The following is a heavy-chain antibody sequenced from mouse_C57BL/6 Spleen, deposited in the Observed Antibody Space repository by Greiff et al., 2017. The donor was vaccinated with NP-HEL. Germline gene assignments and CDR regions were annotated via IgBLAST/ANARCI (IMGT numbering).Heavy chain of an antibody. D-gene: IGHD1-1*01. CDR3: TRYPNLLLRYRYFDV. Sequence: VQLQQSGAELVRPGASVTLSCKASGYTFTDYEMHWVKQTPVHGLEWIGAIDPETGGTAYNQKFKGKAILTADKSSSTAYMELRSLTSEDSAVYYCTRYPNLLLRYRYFDVWGTGTTVTVSS. J-gene: IGHJ1*03. V-gene: IGHV1-15*01. CDR2: IDPETGGT. CDR1: GYTFTDYE.